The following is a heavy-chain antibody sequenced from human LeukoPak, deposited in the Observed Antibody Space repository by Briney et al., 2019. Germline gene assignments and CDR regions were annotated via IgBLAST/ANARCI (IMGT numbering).Heavy chain of an antibody. J-gene: IGHJ4*02. CDR3: AKDLLEGVAGNYYFDY. CDR1: GFTFSSYA. V-gene: IGHV3-23*01. Sequence: KSGGSLRLSCAASGFTFSSYAMSWVRQAPGKGLEWVSAISDSGGSTYYADSVKGRFTISRDNSKNTLYVQMNSLRAEDTAVYYCAKDLLEGVAGNYYFDYWGQGTLVTVSS. D-gene: IGHD6-19*01. CDR2: ISDSGGST.